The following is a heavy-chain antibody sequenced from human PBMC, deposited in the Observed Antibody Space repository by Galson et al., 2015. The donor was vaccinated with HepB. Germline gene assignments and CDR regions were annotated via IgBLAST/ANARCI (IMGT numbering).Heavy chain of an antibody. Sequence: TLSLTCAVYGGSFSGHYWSWIRQHPGKGLEWIGYIYYSGSTYYNPSLKSRVTISVDTSKNQFSLKLSSVTAADTAVYYCARVITIFGVVTPGRFDYWGQGTLVTVSS. CDR2: IYYSGST. D-gene: IGHD3-3*01. CDR1: GGSFSGHY. V-gene: IGHV4-31*11. J-gene: IGHJ4*02. CDR3: ARVITIFGVVTPGRFDY.